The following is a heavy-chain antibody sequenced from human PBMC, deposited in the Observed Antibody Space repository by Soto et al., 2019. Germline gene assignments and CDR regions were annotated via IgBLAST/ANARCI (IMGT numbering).Heavy chain of an antibody. CDR3: ARGSGYYTAGNYYYMDV. J-gene: IGHJ6*03. CDR2: TYYRSKWYN. CDR1: XDSVSSISAA. Sequence: PSQTLSLTCXISXDSVSSISAAWNWIRQSPSRGFEWLGRTYYRSKWYNDYAVSVKSRITINPDTSKNQFSLQLNSVTPEDTAVYYCARGSGYYTAGNYYYMDVWGKGTTVTVSS. V-gene: IGHV6-1*01. D-gene: IGHD3-3*01.